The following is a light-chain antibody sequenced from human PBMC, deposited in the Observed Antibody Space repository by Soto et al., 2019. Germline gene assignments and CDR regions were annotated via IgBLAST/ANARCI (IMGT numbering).Light chain of an antibody. CDR3: MQALQSPWT. CDR1: QSLLHSDGYNY. CDR2: LGS. V-gene: IGKV2-28*01. Sequence: IVMTQSPLSLPVTPGEPASISCRSSQSLLHSDGYNYLDWYLQKPGQSPQLLISLGSNRASGVPDRFSGSGSGTDFTLKISSVEDEDVGVYYCMQALQSPWTLRQGPKVDIQ. J-gene: IGKJ1*01.